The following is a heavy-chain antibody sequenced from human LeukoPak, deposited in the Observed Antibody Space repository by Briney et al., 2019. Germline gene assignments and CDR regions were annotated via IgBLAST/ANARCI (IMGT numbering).Heavy chain of an antibody. CDR3: ARGGDCSSTSCYFDY. CDR1: GYTFTSYG. V-gene: IGHV1-69*05. Sequence: ASVKVSCKASGYTFTSYGISWVRQAPGQGLEWMGGIIPIFGTANYAQKFQGRVTITTDESTSTAYMELSSLRSEDTAVYYCARGGDCSSTSCYFDYWGQGTLVTVSS. J-gene: IGHJ4*02. CDR2: IIPIFGTA. D-gene: IGHD2-2*01.